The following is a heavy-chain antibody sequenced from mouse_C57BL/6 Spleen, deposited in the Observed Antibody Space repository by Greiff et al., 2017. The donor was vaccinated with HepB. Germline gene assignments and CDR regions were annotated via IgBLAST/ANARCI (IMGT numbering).Heavy chain of an antibody. CDR3: GREWDENAMDD. V-gene: IGHV1-81*01. Sequence: QVQLKESGAELARPGASVKLSCKASGYTFTSYGISWVKQRTGQGLEWIGEIYPRSGNTYYNEKFKGKATLTADKSSSTAYMESRSLTSEDAAVYKRGREWDENAMDDWGQGSSVTVSS. CDR2: IYPRSGNT. J-gene: IGHJ4*01. CDR1: GYTFTSYG. D-gene: IGHD4-1*01.